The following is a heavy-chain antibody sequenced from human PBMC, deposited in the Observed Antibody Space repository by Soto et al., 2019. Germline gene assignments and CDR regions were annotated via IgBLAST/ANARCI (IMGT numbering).Heavy chain of an antibody. J-gene: IGHJ3*02. D-gene: IGHD1-26*01. CDR3: ARMCRSPGSGGRDAFDI. V-gene: IGHV4-31*03. CDR1: GGSISSGGYY. Sequence: PSETLSLTCTVSGGSISSGGYYWSWIRQHPGKGLEWIGYIYYSGSTYYNPSLKSRVTISVDTSKNQFSLKLSSVTAADTAVYYCARMCRSPGSGGRDAFDIWGQGTMVTVSS. CDR2: IYYSGST.